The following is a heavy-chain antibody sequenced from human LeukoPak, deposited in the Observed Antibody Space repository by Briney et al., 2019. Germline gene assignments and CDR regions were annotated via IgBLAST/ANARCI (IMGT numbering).Heavy chain of an antibody. V-gene: IGHV4-59*12. CDR2: IYYSGST. Sequence: SETLSLTCTVSDGSISNYYWSWIRQPPGKGLEWIGYIYYSGSTYYNPSLKSRVTISVDTSKNQFSLKLSSVTAADTAVYYCARRDYDFWSGYYRAFDIWGQGTMVTVSS. CDR3: ARRDYDFWSGYYRAFDI. J-gene: IGHJ3*02. CDR1: DGSISNYY. D-gene: IGHD3-3*01.